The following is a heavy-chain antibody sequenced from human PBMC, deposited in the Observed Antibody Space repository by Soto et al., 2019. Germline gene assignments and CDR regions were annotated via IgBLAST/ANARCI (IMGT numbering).Heavy chain of an antibody. V-gene: IGHV3-72*01. CDR3: ATRRNFDY. CDR1: GFTFSDHY. Sequence: EVQLVESGGGLVQPGGSLRLSCAASGFTFSDHYMDWVRQAPGKGLEWVGRTRNKANSYTTEYAASVKGRFTISRDDSKNSLYLQMNSLKTEDTAVYYCATRRNFDYWGQGTLVTVSS. J-gene: IGHJ4*02. D-gene: IGHD3-10*01. CDR2: TRNKANSYTT.